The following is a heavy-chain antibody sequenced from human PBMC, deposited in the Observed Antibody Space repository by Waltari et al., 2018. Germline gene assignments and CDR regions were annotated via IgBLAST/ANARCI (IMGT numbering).Heavy chain of an antibody. D-gene: IGHD4-17*01. CDR2: ICHSGRT. CDR1: GYSISSGYF. CDR3: ARAYGDYTGLPDY. V-gene: IGHV4-38-2*01. J-gene: IGHJ4*02. Sequence: QVQLKESGPGLVKPSETLSLTCAVSGYSISSGYFWGWIRQPPGKGLEWLGSICHSGRTYSNPSLKSRVTISVDTSKNQFSLKLSSVTAADTAVYYCARAYGDYTGLPDYWGQGTLVTVSS.